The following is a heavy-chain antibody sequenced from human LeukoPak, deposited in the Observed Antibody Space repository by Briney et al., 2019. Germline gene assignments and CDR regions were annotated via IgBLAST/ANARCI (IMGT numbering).Heavy chain of an antibody. CDR2: IYYSGST. J-gene: IGHJ6*02. V-gene: IGHV4-59*08. CDR1: GGSISSYY. Sequence: SETLSLTCTVSGGSISSYYWSWIRQPPGKGLEWIGYIYYSGSTNYNPSLKSRVTISVDTSKNQFSLKLSSVTAADTAVYYCASSYGDHDPPNYYYYGMDVWGQGTTVTVSS. D-gene: IGHD4-17*01. CDR3: ASSYGDHDPPNYYYYGMDV.